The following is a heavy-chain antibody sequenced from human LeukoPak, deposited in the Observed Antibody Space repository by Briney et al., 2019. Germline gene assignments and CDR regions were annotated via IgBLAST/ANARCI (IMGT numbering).Heavy chain of an antibody. CDR2: ISAYNGNT. J-gene: IGHJ6*02. V-gene: IGHV1-18*01. CDR1: GYTFTSYG. Sequence: ASVKVSCKASGYTFTSYGISWVRQAPGQGLEWMGWISAYNGNTNYAQKLQGRVTMTTDTSTSTAYMELSSLRSEDTAVYYCARGLQLERRYYYYYGMDVWGQGTTVTVSS. CDR3: ARGLQLERRYYYYYGMDV. D-gene: IGHD1-1*01.